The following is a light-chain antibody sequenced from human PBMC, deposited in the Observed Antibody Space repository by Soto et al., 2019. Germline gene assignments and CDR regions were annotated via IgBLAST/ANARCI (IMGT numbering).Light chain of an antibody. Sequence: EIVLKPSPGTLSLSPGERATLSCRASQSVSDMYLAWYQQKPGQAPRLLIHASNGATGIPYRCSGSGSGTDFTLTISRLETEDFGVYYCQPYGPAALFGPGTKVEIK. V-gene: IGKV3-20*01. CDR1: QSVSDMY. CDR2: AS. CDR3: QPYGPAAL. J-gene: IGKJ3*01.